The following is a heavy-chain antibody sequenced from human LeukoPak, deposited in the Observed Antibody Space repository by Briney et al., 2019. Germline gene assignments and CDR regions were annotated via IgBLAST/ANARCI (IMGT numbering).Heavy chain of an antibody. CDR3: ARSPVVRGVIQDFDY. CDR1: GGSISSYY. V-gene: IGHV4-59*01. CDR2: IYYSGST. D-gene: IGHD3-10*01. J-gene: IGHJ4*02. Sequence: SETLSLTCTVSGGSISSYYWSWIRQPPGKGLEWIGYIYYSGSTNYNPSLKSRVTISVDTSKNQFSLKLSSVTAADTAVYYCARSPVVRGVIQDFDYWGQGTLVTVSS.